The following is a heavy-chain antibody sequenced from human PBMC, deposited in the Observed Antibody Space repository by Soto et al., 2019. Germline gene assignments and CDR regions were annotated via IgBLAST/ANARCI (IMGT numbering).Heavy chain of an antibody. Sequence: GASVKVCCEGSGGTFSSYAISWLRQAPGQGLEWMGGIIPIFGTADYAQKFQGRVTITADESTSTAYMELSSLRSEDTAVYYCARGIAVAGNYYYYGMDVWGQGTTVTVSS. D-gene: IGHD6-19*01. J-gene: IGHJ6*02. CDR1: GGTFSSYA. CDR3: ARGIAVAGNYYYYGMDV. CDR2: IIPIFGTA. V-gene: IGHV1-69*13.